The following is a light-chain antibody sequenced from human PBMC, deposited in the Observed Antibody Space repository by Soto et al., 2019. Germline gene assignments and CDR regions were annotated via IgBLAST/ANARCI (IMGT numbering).Light chain of an antibody. CDR1: TSDVGGYNY. CDR2: DVS. CDR3: SSFRSSSTYV. J-gene: IGLJ1*01. Sequence: QSVLTQPASVSGSPGQWITISCTGTTSDVGGYNYVSWYQHYPGKAPKLMIYDVSSRPSGVSDRFSGSKSGNTASLTISGLQAEDEADYYCSSFRSSSTYVFGTGTKVTVL. V-gene: IGLV2-14*03.